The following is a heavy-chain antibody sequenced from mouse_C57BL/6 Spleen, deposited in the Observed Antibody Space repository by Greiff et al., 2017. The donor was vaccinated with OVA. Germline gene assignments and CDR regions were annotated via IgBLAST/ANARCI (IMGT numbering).Heavy chain of an antibody. V-gene: IGHV5-4*03. CDR3: ARSEGYFQFAY. CDR1: GFTFSSYA. J-gene: IGHJ3*01. Sequence: EVKLVESGGGLVKPGGSLKLSCAASGFTFSSYAMSWVRQTPEKRLEWVATISDGGSYTYYPDNVKGRFTISRDNAKNNLYLQMSHLKSEDTAMYYCARSEGYFQFAYWGQGTLVTVSA. D-gene: IGHD2-3*01. CDR2: ISDGGSYT.